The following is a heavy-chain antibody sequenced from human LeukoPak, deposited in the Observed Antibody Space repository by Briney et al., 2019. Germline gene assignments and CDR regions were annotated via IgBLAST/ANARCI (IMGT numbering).Heavy chain of an antibody. Sequence: SVKVSCKASGGSYAINWVRQAPGQGLEWMGAIIPIYNTPNYAQKFQGTVTITADESTNTAYMELSSLRSEDTAVYYCARLLTHNWAAGTSDYWGQGTLVTVSS. CDR1: GGSYA. V-gene: IGHV1-69*13. CDR2: IIPIYNTP. D-gene: IGHD6-13*01. CDR3: ARLLTHNWAAGTSDY. J-gene: IGHJ4*02.